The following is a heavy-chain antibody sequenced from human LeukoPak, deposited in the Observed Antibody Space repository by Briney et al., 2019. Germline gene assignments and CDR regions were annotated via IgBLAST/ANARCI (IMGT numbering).Heavy chain of an antibody. CDR3: ARESIGYSYGYFDY. Sequence: PGRSLRLSCAASGFTFSSYAMHWVRQAPGKGLEWVAVIPYDGSNKYYADSVKGRFTISRDNSKNTLYLQMNSLRAEDTAVYYCARESIGYSYGYFDYWGQGTLVTVSS. J-gene: IGHJ4*02. D-gene: IGHD5-18*01. CDR2: IPYDGSNK. V-gene: IGHV3-30-3*01. CDR1: GFTFSSYA.